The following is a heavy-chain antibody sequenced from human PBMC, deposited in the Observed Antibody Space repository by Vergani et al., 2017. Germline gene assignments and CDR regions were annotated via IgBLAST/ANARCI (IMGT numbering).Heavy chain of an antibody. J-gene: IGHJ6*03. CDR1: GYSFNSYG. CDR2: ISGYDGKT. CDR3: ARGGGIAAPSYLYYFYIDV. Sequence: QVQLVQSGAEMKKPGASVNVSCKTSGYSFNSYGINWVRQAPGQGLEWLGWISGYDGKTKYVEKLQGRITVTIDTSTNSAYMELRGLRSDDTAVYYCARGGGIAAPSYLYYFYIDVCRKGTSVAVSS. D-gene: IGHD6-13*01. V-gene: IGHV1-18*01.